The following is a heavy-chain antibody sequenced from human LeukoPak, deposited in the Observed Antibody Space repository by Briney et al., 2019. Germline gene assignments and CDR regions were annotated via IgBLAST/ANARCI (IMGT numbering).Heavy chain of an antibody. CDR3: ARRGNLAQLGVDWFDP. V-gene: IGHV5-51*01. D-gene: IGHD2-8*01. CDR2: IHPSSSEN. J-gene: IGHJ5*02. CDR1: GVRFDYYC. Sequence: ESPKTSCCVSGVRFDYYCIGWVRPMSREGLQWVAIIHPSSSENHYSPSFQGRVSISADNAINAAYLQWNSLRTSDRAIYFCARRGNLAQLGVDWFDPWGRGTLVTVSS.